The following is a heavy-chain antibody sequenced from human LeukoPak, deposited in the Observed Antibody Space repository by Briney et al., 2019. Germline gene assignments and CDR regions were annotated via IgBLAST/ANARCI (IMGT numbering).Heavy chain of an antibody. D-gene: IGHD3-22*01. V-gene: IGHV3-23*01. CDR3: ARDAPTDYYDSSGYHDY. CDR1: GFTFSSYV. CDR2: LSGSGYST. Sequence: GGSLRLSCAASGFTFSSYVMSWVRQAPGKGLEWVSALSGSGYSTYYADSVKGRFTISRDNSKNTLYLQMNSLRAEDTAVYYCARDAPTDYYDSSGYHDYWGQGTLVTVSS. J-gene: IGHJ4*02.